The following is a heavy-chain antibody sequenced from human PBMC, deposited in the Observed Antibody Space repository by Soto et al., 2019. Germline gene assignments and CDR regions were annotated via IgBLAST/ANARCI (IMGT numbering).Heavy chain of an antibody. CDR1: GYTFTSYY. D-gene: IGHD2-2*01. J-gene: IGHJ5*02. Sequence: QVQLVQSGAEVKKPGASVKVSCKASGYTFTSYYMHWVRQAPGQGLEWMGIINPSGGSTSYAQKCQGRVTMTRDTSTSTVYMELSSLRSEDTAVYYCARDGEGYCRSTSCYDGWFDPWGQGTLVTVSS. CDR3: ARDGEGYCRSTSCYDGWFDP. V-gene: IGHV1-46*03. CDR2: INPSGGST.